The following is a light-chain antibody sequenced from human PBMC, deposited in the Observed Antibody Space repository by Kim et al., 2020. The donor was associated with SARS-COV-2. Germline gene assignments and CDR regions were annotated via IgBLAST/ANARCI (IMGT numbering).Light chain of an antibody. V-gene: IGKV3-15*01. CDR3: QQYNNWPPLT. J-gene: IGKJ4*01. CDR2: GAS. CDR1: ESIRTN. Sequence: EVIMTQSQATLPLSPGETATLSCRASESIRTNLGWYQQKPGQAPRLLIFGASNRAPDVPDRFRGSGSGTEFTLTITSLQSEDFAIYYCQQYNNWPPLTFGGGTKVDIK.